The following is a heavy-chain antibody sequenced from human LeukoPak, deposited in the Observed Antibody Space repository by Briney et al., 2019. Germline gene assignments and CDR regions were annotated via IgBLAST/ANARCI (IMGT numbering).Heavy chain of an antibody. J-gene: IGHJ3*02. V-gene: IGHV3-11*04. CDR2: ISSSGSTI. CDR1: GFTFSNHA. Sequence: GGSLRLSCAASGFTFSNHAMSWVRQAPGKGLEWVSYISSSGSTIYYADSVKGRFTISRDNAKNSLYLQMNSLRAEDTAVYYCARAFTTGYSYGWAPGAFDIWGQGTMVTVSS. CDR3: ARAFTTGYSYGWAPGAFDI. D-gene: IGHD5-18*01.